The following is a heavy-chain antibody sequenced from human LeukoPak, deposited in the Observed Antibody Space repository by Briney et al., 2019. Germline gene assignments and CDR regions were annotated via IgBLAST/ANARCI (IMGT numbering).Heavy chain of an antibody. CDR2: IGTAGDT. V-gene: IGHV3-13*01. J-gene: IGHJ6*03. CDR1: GFTFSSYD. CDR3: ARGFYGDSSYYYYYMDV. Sequence: PGGSLRLSCAASGFTFSSYDTHWVRQATGKGLEWVSAIGTAGDTYYPGSVKGRFTIFRENAKNSLYLQMNSLRAGDTAVYYCARGFYGDSSYYYYYMDVWGKGTTVTVSS. D-gene: IGHD3-22*01.